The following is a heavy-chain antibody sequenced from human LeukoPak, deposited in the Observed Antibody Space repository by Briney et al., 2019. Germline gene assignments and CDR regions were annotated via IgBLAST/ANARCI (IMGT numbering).Heavy chain of an antibody. CDR3: ARGSSGYYSPGWDI. Sequence: GGSLRLSCAASGFTFSSYSMNWVRQVPGKGLEWVSYISSSSSTIYYADSVKGRFTISRDNAKNSLYLQMNSLRAEDTAVYYCARGSSGYYSPGWDIWGQGTMVTVSS. D-gene: IGHD3-22*01. J-gene: IGHJ3*02. CDR1: GFTFSSYS. V-gene: IGHV3-48*01. CDR2: ISSSSSTI.